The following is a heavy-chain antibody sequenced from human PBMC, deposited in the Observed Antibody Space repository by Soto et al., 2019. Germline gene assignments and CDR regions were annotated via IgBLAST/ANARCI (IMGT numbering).Heavy chain of an antibody. CDR2: MNPNSGNT. CDR3: ARGLIVHSSSWHN. CDR1: GYTFTSYD. V-gene: IGHV1-8*01. Sequence: GASVTVSCQASGYTFTSYDINWVRQATGQGLEWMGWMNPNSGNTGYAQKFQGRVTMTRNTSISTAYMELSSLRSEDTAVYYCARGLIVHSSSWHNWGQGTLVTVSS. D-gene: IGHD6-13*01. J-gene: IGHJ4*02.